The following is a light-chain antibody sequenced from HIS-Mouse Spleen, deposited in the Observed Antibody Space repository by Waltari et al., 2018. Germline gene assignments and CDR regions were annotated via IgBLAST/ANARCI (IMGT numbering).Light chain of an antibody. J-gene: IGLJ2*01. CDR2: RNN. CDR1: SSNIGSNY. V-gene: IGLV1-47*01. Sequence: QSVLTQPPSASGTPGQRGTISCSGSSSNIGSNYVYWYQQLPGTAPKLLIYRNNPRPSGVPDRFSGSKSGTSASLAISGLRSEDEADYYCAAWDDSLSGHVVFGGGTKLTVL. CDR3: AAWDDSLSGHVV.